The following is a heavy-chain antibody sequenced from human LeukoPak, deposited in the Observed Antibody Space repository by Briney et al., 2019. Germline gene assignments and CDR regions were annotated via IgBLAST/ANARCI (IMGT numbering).Heavy chain of an antibody. CDR3: ARAQGGYYDSSGYDY. J-gene: IGHJ4*02. Sequence: GALSLSFAASRFTFSNYSMNWVRPAPGKGVEWVSSITSSSTYIYYADSVEGRFTISRDNAKNSLYLQMNSLRAEDTAVYYCARAQGGYYDSSGYDYWGQGTLVTVSS. CDR1: RFTFSNYS. D-gene: IGHD3-22*01. CDR2: ITSSSTYI. V-gene: IGHV3-21*01.